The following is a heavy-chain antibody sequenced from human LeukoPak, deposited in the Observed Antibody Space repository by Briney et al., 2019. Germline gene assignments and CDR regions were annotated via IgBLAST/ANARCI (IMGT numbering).Heavy chain of an antibody. D-gene: IGHD4-17*01. CDR3: VRDRAVSPFPPDAFDM. CDR1: GFTFSSYG. Sequence: PGGSLRLSCAASGFTFSSYGMHWVRQAPGKGLEWVAVISYDGSNKYYADSVKGRFTISRDNSKNTLYLQMNSLRAEDTAVYYCVRDRAVSPFPPDAFDMWGQGTMVTVAS. V-gene: IGHV3-30*03. CDR2: ISYDGSNK. J-gene: IGHJ3*02.